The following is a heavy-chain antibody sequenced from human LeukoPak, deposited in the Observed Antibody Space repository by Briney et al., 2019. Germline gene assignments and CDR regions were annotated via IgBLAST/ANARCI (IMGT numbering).Heavy chain of an antibody. Sequence: SLKFSCKASGGTFSSYAISWVRQAPGQGLEWMGRIIPIFGTANYAQKFQGRVTITTDESTSTAYMELSSQRSEDTAVYYRARETHRGSYRYFDNGGQGTLVTVSS. CDR2: IIPIFGTA. CDR3: ARETHRGSYRYFDN. D-gene: IGHD3-16*02. J-gene: IGHJ4*02. V-gene: IGHV1-69*05. CDR1: GGTFSSYA.